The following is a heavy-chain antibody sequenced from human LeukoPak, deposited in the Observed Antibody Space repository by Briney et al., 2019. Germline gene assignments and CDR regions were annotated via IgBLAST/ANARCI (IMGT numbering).Heavy chain of an antibody. Sequence: PGGSLRLSCAASGFTFSTYGIRWVRQAPGKGLEWVAVIWYDGSYKFYADSVKGRLTISRDNSKNTLYLQMNSLRAEDTAVYYCARGDDSSGYYWGGFDYWGQGTLVTVSS. V-gene: IGHV3-33*01. J-gene: IGHJ4*02. D-gene: IGHD3-22*01. CDR1: GFTFSTYG. CDR2: IWYDGSYK. CDR3: ARGDDSSGYYWGGFDY.